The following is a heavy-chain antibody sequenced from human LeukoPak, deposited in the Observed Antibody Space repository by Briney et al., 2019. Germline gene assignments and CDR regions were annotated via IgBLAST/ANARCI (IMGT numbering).Heavy chain of an antibody. CDR1: GFTFSSYS. CDR2: VSRTSTTI. Sequence: GGSLRLSCAASGFTFSSYSMNWVRQAPGKGLEWVSYVSRTSTTIYYADSVKGRFTVSRDNAKSSLYLQMNSLRDEDTAVYYCASPLTMIVDVEAFDIWGQGTMVTVSS. CDR3: ASPLTMIVDVEAFDI. V-gene: IGHV3-48*02. D-gene: IGHD3-22*01. J-gene: IGHJ3*02.